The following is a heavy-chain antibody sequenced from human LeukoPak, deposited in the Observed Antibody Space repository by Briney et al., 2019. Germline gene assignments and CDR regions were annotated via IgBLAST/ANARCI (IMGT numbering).Heavy chain of an antibody. CDR2: ISSSGTTI. D-gene: IGHD5-24*01. CDR1: GFTFSDYY. Sequence: PGGSLRLSCAASGFTFSDYYTSWIRQAPGKGLEWLSYISSSGTTIFYADSVKGRFTISRDNAKNSLYLQMNSLGAEDTAVYYCAREMATIGYYYYGLDVWGQGTTVTVSS. CDR3: AREMATIGYYYYGLDV. J-gene: IGHJ6*02. V-gene: IGHV3-11*01.